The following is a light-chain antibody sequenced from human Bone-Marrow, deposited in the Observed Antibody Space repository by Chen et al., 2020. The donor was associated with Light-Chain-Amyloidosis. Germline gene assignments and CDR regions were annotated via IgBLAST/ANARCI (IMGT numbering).Light chain of an antibody. V-gene: IGKV4-1*01. J-gene: IGKJ2*01. CDR3: QQYYSTPYT. CDR1: ESLLYRSNNKNY. Sequence: DIVMTQSPDSLAVSLGERAPINCKSSESLLYRSNNKNYLGWYQQKPGQSPKLLMYWASTRESGFPDRFSGSGSGTDFTLTISSLQAEDVAVYYCQQYYSTPYTFGQGTKLEIQ. CDR2: WAS.